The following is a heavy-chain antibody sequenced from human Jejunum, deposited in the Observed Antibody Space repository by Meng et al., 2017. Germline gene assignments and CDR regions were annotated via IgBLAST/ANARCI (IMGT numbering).Heavy chain of an antibody. V-gene: IGHV3-30*04. CDR3: AGDGDAPGTGLEY. CDR2: ISNDGRNK. Sequence: GESLKISCAASGFTFSNCAMHWVRQAQGKGLEWMAVISNDGRNKYYADSVKGRFTVSRDNSKNTLYLQMNSLRPEDTAVYYCAGDGDAPGTGLEYWGRGTLVTVSS. J-gene: IGHJ4*02. D-gene: IGHD6-13*01. CDR1: GFTFSNCA.